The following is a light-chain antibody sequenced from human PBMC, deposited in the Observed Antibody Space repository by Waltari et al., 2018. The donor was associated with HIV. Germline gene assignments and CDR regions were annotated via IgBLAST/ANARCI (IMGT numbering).Light chain of an antibody. J-gene: IGKJ1*01. CDR1: QSVSSSY. V-gene: IGKV3-20*01. Sequence: EIVLKQSPGTLSLVPGERATPSCRASQSVSSSYLAWYQQKPGQAPRLLIYGASSRATGIPDRFSGSGSGTDFTLTISRLEPEDFAVYYCQQYGSSQTFGQGTKVEIK. CDR3: QQYGSSQT. CDR2: GAS.